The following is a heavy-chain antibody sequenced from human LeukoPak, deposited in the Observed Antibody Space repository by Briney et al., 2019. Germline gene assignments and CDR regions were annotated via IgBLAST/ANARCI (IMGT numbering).Heavy chain of an antibody. D-gene: IGHD3-3*01. CDR2: IYTSGST. V-gene: IGHV4-61*02. J-gene: IGHJ6*03. CDR1: GGSISSGSYY. Sequence: PSQTLSLTCTVSGGSISSGSYYWSWIRQPAGKGLEWIGRIYTSGSTNYNPSLKSRVTISVDTSKNQFSLKLSSVTAADTAVYYCARDGSEGDYDFWSGYSEAIYYMDVWGKGTTVTVSS. CDR3: ARDGSEGDYDFWSGYSEAIYYMDV.